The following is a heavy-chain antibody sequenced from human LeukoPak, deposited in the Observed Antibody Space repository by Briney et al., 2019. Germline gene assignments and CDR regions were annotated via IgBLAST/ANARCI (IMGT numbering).Heavy chain of an antibody. D-gene: IGHD2-15*01. V-gene: IGHV4-39*07. CDR2: IYYSGST. CDR1: GGSISSSSYY. CDR3: ARVYCSGGSCYLFDY. J-gene: IGHJ4*02. Sequence: SETLSLTCTVSGGSISSSSYYWGWIRQPPGKGLEWIGSIYYSGSTYYNPSLKSRVTISVDTSKNQFSLKLSSVTAADTAVYYCARVYCSGGSCYLFDYWGQGTLVTVSS.